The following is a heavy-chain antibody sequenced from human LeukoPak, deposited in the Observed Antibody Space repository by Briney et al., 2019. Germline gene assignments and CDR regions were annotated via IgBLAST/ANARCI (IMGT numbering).Heavy chain of an antibody. J-gene: IGHJ3*02. CDR2: ISSSSSYI. V-gene: IGHV3-21*01. CDR1: GFTFSSYS. CDR3: ASRNDSGSYGAFDI. D-gene: IGHD1-26*01. Sequence: GSLRLSCAASGFTFSSYSMNWVRQAPGKGLEWVSSISSSSSYIYYADSVKGRFTISRDNAKNSLYLQMNSLRAEDTAVYYCASRNDSGSYGAFDIWGQGTMVTVSS.